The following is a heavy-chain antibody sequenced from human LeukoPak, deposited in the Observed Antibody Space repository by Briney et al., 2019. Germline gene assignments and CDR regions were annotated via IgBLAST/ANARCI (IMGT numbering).Heavy chain of an antibody. J-gene: IGHJ4*01. V-gene: IGHV3-21*05. CDR3: ALALDY. Sequence: GGSLRVYCAASGFTFSDYDMNWVRQAPGKGLEWLSYIRRDSSCIYNADSVRGRITISRDNAKNSLYLQMNSLRAEDSAIYYCALALDYWGQARPATVSS. CDR1: GFTFSDYD. D-gene: IGHD3-3*02. CDR2: IRRDSSCI.